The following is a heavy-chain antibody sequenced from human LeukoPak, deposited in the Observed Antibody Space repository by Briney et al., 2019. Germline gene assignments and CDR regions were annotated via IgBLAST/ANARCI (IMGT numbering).Heavy chain of an antibody. CDR1: GYSITSAYY. V-gene: IGHV4-38-2*02. CDR3: ARNPEGYWFDP. CDR2: IYYSGST. J-gene: IGHJ5*02. D-gene: IGHD1-14*01. Sequence: SETLSLTCTVSGYSITSAYYWGWIRQPPGKGLEWIGSIYYSGSTYYNPSLKSRVTISVDTSKNQFSLKLSSVTAADTAVYYCARNPEGYWFDPWGQGTLVTVSS.